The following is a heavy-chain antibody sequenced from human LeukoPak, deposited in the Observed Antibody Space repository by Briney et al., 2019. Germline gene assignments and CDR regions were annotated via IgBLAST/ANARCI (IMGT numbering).Heavy chain of an antibody. CDR2: ISYDGSNK. D-gene: IGHD4-11*01. CDR3: AQQGQLQSLWIY. V-gene: IGHV3-30*04. CDR1: GFSFSTYS. Sequence: GGSLRLSCAASGFSFSTYSIHWVRQAPGKGLEWVAVISYDGSNKYYADSVKGRFTISRDNSKNTLYLQMNSLRAEDTAVYYCAQQGQLQSLWIYWGQGTLVTVSS. J-gene: IGHJ4*02.